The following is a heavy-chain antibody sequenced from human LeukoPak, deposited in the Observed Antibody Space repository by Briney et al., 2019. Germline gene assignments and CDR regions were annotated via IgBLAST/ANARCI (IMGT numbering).Heavy chain of an antibody. D-gene: IGHD3-16*01. CDR3: ARGGGTFGGHGVVAY. V-gene: IGHV4-34*01. CDR2: INHGGST. CDR1: GGSFRGHY. J-gene: IGHJ4*02. Sequence: SETLSLTCAVYGGSFRGHYWIWIRQSPGKGLQWIGEINHGGSTNYNPSLKSRVTISIDTSKNQFSLKLNSVTAAEPAVYYCARGGGTFGGHGVVAYWGQGPLVTVSS.